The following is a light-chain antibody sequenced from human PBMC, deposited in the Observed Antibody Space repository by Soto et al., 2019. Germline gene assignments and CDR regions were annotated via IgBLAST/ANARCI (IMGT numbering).Light chain of an antibody. CDR2: GNS. CDR1: SSNIGAGYD. J-gene: IGLJ3*02. V-gene: IGLV1-40*01. Sequence: QAVVTQPPSVSGAPGQRVTISWTGSSSNIGAGYDVHWYQQLPGTAPKLLIYGNSNRPSGVPDRFSGSKSGTSASLAITGLQAEDEADYYCQSYDSSLSGSVFGGGTKLTVL. CDR3: QSYDSSLSGSV.